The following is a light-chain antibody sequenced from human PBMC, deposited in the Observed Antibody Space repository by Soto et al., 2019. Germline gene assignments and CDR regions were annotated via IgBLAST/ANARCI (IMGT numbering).Light chain of an antibody. V-gene: IGLV1-44*01. Sequence: QAVVTQPPSASGTPGQRVTISCSGSSSNIGSNTVNWYQQLPGTAPKLLIYNNNQRPSGVPDRFSGSKSGTSASLAISGLQSEDEADHYCAAWDDSLNGLVFGTGTKLTVL. CDR1: SSNIGSNT. J-gene: IGLJ1*01. CDR2: NNN. CDR3: AAWDDSLNGLV.